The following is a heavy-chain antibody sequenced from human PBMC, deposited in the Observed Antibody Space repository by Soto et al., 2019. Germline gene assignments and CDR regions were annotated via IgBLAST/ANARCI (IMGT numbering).Heavy chain of an antibody. CDR1: FGGFY. Sequence: FGGFYWRWILKQKGKGLEWIGEINHSGSTNYNPSLKSRVTISVDTSKNQFSLKLSSVTAADTAVYYCARVRGTVWFGESATFDYWGQGTLVTVSS. CDR3: ARVRGTVWFGESATFDY. J-gene: IGHJ4*02. D-gene: IGHD3-10*01. CDR2: INHSGST. V-gene: IGHV4-34*01.